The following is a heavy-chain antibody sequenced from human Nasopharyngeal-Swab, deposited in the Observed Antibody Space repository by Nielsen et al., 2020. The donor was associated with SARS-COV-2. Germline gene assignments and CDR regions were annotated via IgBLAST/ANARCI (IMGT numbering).Heavy chain of an antibody. J-gene: IGHJ6*03. CDR2: INHSGST. CDR1: GGSFSGYY. V-gene: IGHV4-34*01. Sequence: SETLSLTCAVYGGSFSGYYWSWIRQPPGKGLEWIGEINHSGSTNYNPSLKSRVTISVNTSKNQFSLKLSSVTAADTAVYYCAVYYYYMDVWGKGTTVTVSS. CDR3: AVYYYYMDV.